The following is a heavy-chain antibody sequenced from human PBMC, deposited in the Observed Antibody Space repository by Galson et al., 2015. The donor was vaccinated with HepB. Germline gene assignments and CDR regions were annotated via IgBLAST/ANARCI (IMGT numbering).Heavy chain of an antibody. Sequence: SETLSLTCTVSGGSISSSNYYWGWIRQPPGKGLEWIGSNFYSGSTYYNPSLKGRVTISVETSKNQLSLKVNSVTAADTAFYYCASGRRDGYRYLDSWGQGTLVTVSS. CDR1: GGSISSSNYY. D-gene: IGHD5-24*01. CDR3: ASGRRDGYRYLDS. CDR2: NFYSGST. V-gene: IGHV4-39*01. J-gene: IGHJ4*02.